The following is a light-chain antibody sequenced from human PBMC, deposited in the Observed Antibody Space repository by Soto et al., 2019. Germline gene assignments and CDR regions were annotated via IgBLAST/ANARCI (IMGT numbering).Light chain of an antibody. CDR1: RSNVGGYSY. V-gene: IGLV2-14*01. CDR3: ASYTTSSTYV. J-gene: IGLJ1*01. CDR2: DVS. Sequence: QSVLTQPASVSGSPGQSIAISCTGTRSNVGGYSYVSWYQQQPGKAPKLVISDVSNRPSGFSDRFSGSKSGNTASLTISGLQAEDEADYYCASYTTSSTYVFGTGTKVTVL.